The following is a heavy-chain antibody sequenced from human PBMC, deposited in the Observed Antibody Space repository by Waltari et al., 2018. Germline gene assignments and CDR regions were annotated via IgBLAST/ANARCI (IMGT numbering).Heavy chain of an antibody. CDR1: GDSMSNNW. Sequence: QLQLQESGPGLVKPSGTPSLICAVSGDSMSNNWWSWVRQSPGKGLEWIGKVLGSGRTNYNPSVASRVTISLDTSSYQVALKMTSATAADTALYYCARDRGRGLYLDTWGPGTLVTVSP. V-gene: IGHV4-4*02. CDR3: ARDRGRGLYLDT. CDR2: VLGSGRT. D-gene: IGHD2-15*01. J-gene: IGHJ4*02.